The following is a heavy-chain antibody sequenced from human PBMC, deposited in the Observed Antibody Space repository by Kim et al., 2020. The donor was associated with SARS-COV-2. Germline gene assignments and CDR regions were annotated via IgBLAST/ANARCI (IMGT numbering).Heavy chain of an antibody. V-gene: IGHV4-34*01. Sequence: SETLSLTCAVYGGSFSGYYWSWIRQPPGKGLEWIGEINHSGSTNYNPSLKSRVTISVDTSKNQFSLKLSSVTAADTAVYYCARGKRVLHSDDSSGPYGMDVWGQGTTVTVSS. J-gene: IGHJ6*02. CDR1: GGSFSGYY. CDR2: INHSGST. CDR3: ARGKRVLHSDDSSGPYGMDV. D-gene: IGHD3-22*01.